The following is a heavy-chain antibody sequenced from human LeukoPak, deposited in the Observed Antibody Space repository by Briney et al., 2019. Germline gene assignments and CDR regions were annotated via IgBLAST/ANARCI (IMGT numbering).Heavy chain of an antibody. V-gene: IGHV4-59*11. D-gene: IGHD2-2*01. CDR1: GGSISSHY. CDR3: ARETYLGAFDI. CDR2: IYYSGST. J-gene: IGHJ3*02. Sequence: PSETLSLTCTVSGGSISSHYWSWIRQPPGKGLEWIGYIYYSGSTNYNPSLKSRVTISVDTSKNQFSLELSSVTAADTAVYYCARETYLGAFDIWGQGTMVTVSS.